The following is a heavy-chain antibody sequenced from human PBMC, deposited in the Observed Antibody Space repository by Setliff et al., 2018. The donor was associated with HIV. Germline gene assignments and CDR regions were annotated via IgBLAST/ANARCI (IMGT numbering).Heavy chain of an antibody. V-gene: IGHV1-2*06. CDR2: VNPNSGPT. Sequence: ASVKVSCKASGYTFTGYYIHWVRQAPGQGLEWMGRVNPNSGPTNYAQKFQGRVTMTRDTSISTAYMELSRLRSDDTAVYYCARDFFGQRVGATLGYWGQGTLVTVSS. CDR1: GYTFTGYY. CDR3: ARDFFGQRVGATLGY. J-gene: IGHJ4*02. D-gene: IGHD1-26*01.